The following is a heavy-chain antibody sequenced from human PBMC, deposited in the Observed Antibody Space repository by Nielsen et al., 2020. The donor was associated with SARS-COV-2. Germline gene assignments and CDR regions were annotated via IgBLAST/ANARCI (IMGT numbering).Heavy chain of an antibody. CDR2: IIPIFGTP. D-gene: IGHD3-22*01. V-gene: IGHV1-69*06. CDR3: AREFDYYDSSGYYYY. CDR1: GGTFSSYT. Sequence: VKVSCKASGGTFSSYTISWVRQAPGQGLEWMGGIIPIFGTPNYAQKFQGRVTITADKSTSTAYMELSSLRSEDTAVYYCAREFDYYDSSGYYYYWGQGTLVTVSS. J-gene: IGHJ4*02.